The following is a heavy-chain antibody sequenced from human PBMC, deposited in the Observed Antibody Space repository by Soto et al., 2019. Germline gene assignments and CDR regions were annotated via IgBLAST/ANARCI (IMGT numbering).Heavy chain of an antibody. CDR1: GGSFSGYY. CDR3: ARGYDERGGLDAFDI. V-gene: IGHV4-34*01. D-gene: IGHD2-15*01. CDR2: INHSGST. Sequence: SATLSLTCAFYGGSFSGYYWSWIRQPPGKGLEWIGEINHSGSTNYNPSLKSRVTISVDTSKNQFSLKLSSVTAADTAVYYCARGYDERGGLDAFDIWGQGTMVTVSS. J-gene: IGHJ3*02.